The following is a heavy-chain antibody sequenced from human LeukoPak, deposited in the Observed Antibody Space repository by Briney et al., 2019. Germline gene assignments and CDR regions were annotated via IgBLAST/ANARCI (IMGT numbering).Heavy chain of an antibody. CDR2: ISAYNGNT. Sequence: ASVTVSCTASGYTFTSYGISWVRQAPGQGLEWMGWISAYNGNTNYAQKLQGRVTMTTDTSTSTAYMELRSLRSDDTAVYYCARAYNWNDPPYLYYYYYYGMDVWGQGTTVTVSS. CDR3: ARAYNWNDPPYLYYYYYYGMDV. V-gene: IGHV1-18*01. J-gene: IGHJ6*02. D-gene: IGHD1-1*01. CDR1: GYTFTSYG.